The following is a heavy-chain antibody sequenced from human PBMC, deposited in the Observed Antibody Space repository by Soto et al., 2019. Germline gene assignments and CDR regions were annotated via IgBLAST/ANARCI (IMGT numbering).Heavy chain of an antibody. CDR3: ARGLKMLRVFGLKTYYYYYMDV. D-gene: IGHD3-10*01. CDR2: MNPNSGDT. J-gene: IGHJ6*03. V-gene: IGHV1-8*01. CDR1: GYTFTSYD. Sequence: QVHLVQSGAEAKKPGASVKVSCKASGYTFTSYDINWVRQVAGQGLEWMGWMNPNSGDTAYAQEFQGRVTMSRNTSISIAYMELSSLRPADTAVYYCARGLKMLRVFGLKTYYYYYMDVWGKGTTVTLSS.